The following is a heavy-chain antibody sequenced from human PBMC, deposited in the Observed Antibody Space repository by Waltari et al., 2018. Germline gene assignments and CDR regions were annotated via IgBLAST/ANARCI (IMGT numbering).Heavy chain of an antibody. Sequence: EVQLVESGGGLVKPGGSLRLSCAASGFTFSNAWMSWVRQAPGKGLEWVGRIKSKTDGGTTDYAAPVKGRFTISRDDSKNTLYLQMNSLKTEDTAVYYCTTNLGSAMANSLDYWGQGTLVTVSS. CDR2: IKSKTDGGTT. J-gene: IGHJ4*02. V-gene: IGHV3-15*01. D-gene: IGHD5-18*01. CDR1: GFTFSNAW. CDR3: TTNLGSAMANSLDY.